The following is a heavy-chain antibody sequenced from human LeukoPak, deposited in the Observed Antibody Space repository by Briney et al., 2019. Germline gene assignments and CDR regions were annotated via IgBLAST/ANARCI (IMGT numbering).Heavy chain of an antibody. D-gene: IGHD5-24*01. V-gene: IGHV3-21*01. CDR3: ARGRQWLQLV. CDR1: RFTLSTYW. Sequence: GGSLRLSCAASRFTLSTYWMSWVRQAPGKGLEWASSISSSSSYIYYADSVKGRFTISRDNAKNSLYLQMNSLRAEDTAVYYCARGRQWLQLVGGQGTLVTVSS. CDR2: ISSSSSYI. J-gene: IGHJ4*02.